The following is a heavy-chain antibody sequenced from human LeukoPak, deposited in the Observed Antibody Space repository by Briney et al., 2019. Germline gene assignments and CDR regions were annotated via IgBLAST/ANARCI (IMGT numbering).Heavy chain of an antibody. Sequence: SETLSLTCAVYGGSFSGYYWSWIRQPPGKGLEWIGGINHSASTNYNPSLKSRVTISVDTSKNQFSLKLSSVTAADTAVYYCARTTVVTPSAFDIWGQGTMVTVSS. CDR3: ARTTVVTPSAFDI. CDR2: INHSAST. V-gene: IGHV4-34*01. J-gene: IGHJ3*02. CDR1: GGSFSGYY. D-gene: IGHD4-23*01.